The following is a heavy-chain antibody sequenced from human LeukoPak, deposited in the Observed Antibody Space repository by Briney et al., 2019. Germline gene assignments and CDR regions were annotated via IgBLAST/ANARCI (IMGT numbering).Heavy chain of an antibody. V-gene: IGHV1-46*01. Sequence: GASVNVSCTASGYTFTSYYMHWVRQAPGQGLEWMGIINPSGGSTSYAQKFQGRVTMTRDTSTSTVYMELSSLRSEDTAVYYCARRGSCSSTSCYFDAVLEVPIDYWGQGTLVTVSS. J-gene: IGHJ4*02. CDR3: ARRGSCSSTSCYFDAVLEVPIDY. CDR1: GYTFTSYY. CDR2: INPSGGST. D-gene: IGHD2-2*01.